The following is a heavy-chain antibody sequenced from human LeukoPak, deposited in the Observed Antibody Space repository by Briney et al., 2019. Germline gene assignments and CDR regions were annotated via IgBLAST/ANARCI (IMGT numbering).Heavy chain of an antibody. Sequence: GESLKISCKGSGYGSGYSFTSHWIAWVRQMPGKGLEWMGIIYPRDSNTIYSPSFQGQVTISVDTSINTAYLQWISLKVSDTAMYYCARHPIAAGGAYNWFDPWGQGTLVTVSS. D-gene: IGHD6-13*01. V-gene: IGHV5-51*01. J-gene: IGHJ5*02. CDR2: IYPRDSNT. CDR3: ARHPIAAGGAYNWFDP. CDR1: GYSFTSHW.